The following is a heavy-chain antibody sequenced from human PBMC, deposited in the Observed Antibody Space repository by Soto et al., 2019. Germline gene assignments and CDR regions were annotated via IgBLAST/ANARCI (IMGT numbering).Heavy chain of an antibody. D-gene: IGHD5-12*01. Sequence: QVQLVQSGAEVKKPGSSVKVSCKASGGTFSSYAISWVRQAPGQGLEWMGGIIPIFGTANYAQKFQGRVTITADESTSTAYMELSSLRSEDKAVYYCARPRAKMATTPWYFDYWGQGTLVTVSS. CDR2: IIPIFGTA. V-gene: IGHV1-69*12. CDR1: GGTFSSYA. J-gene: IGHJ4*02. CDR3: ARPRAKMATTPWYFDY.